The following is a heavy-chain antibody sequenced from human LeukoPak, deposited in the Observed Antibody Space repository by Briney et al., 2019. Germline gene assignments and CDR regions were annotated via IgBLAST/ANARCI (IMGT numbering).Heavy chain of an antibody. D-gene: IGHD3-22*01. CDR1: GGSFSGYY. J-gene: IGHJ4*02. Sequence: TSETLSLTCAVYGGSFSGYYWSWIRQPPGKGLEWSGEINHSGSTNYNPSLKSRVTISVDTSKNQFSLKLSSVTAADTAVYHCARGGGYYDSSGYYSPFDYWGQGTLVTVSS. V-gene: IGHV4-34*01. CDR3: ARGGGYYDSSGYYSPFDY. CDR2: INHSGST.